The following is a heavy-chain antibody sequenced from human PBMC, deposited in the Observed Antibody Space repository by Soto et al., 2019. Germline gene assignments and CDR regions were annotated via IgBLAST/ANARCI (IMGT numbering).Heavy chain of an antibody. V-gene: IGHV4-61*01. CDR3: ARGQAFWTGYYRMPYYFDY. D-gene: IGHD3-3*01. CDR2: LYYSGST. J-gene: IGHJ4*02. CDR1: GGSVSSGSYY. Sequence: QVQLQESGPGLVKPSETLSVTCTVSGGSVSSGSYYWSWIRQPPGKGLEYIGYLYYSGSTNYNPSLKSRVTISVDTPKNQFSLKLTSVTAADTAIYYCARGQAFWTGYYRMPYYFDYWGQGTLVTVSS.